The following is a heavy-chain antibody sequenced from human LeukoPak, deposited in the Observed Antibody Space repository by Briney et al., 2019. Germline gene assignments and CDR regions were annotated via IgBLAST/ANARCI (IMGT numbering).Heavy chain of an antibody. CDR1: GFTFSSYG. D-gene: IGHD3-3*01. CDR3: AKGVAFGVVIMGDY. J-gene: IGHJ4*02. CDR2: ISYDGSNK. V-gene: IGHV3-30*18. Sequence: GGSLRLSCAASGFTFSSYGMHWVRQAPGEGLEWVAVISYDGSNKYYADSVKGRFTISRDNSKNTLYLQMNSLRAEDTAVYYCAKGVAFGVVIMGDYWGQGTLVTVSS.